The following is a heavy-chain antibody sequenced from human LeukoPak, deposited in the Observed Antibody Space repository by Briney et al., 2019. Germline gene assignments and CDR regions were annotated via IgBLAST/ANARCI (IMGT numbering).Heavy chain of an antibody. CDR1: GYTFTGYY. V-gene: IGHV1-18*04. CDR2: ISAYNGNT. D-gene: IGHD3-10*01. Sequence: GSVKVSCKASGYTFTGYYMHWVRQAPGQGLEWMGWISAYNGNTNYAQKLQGRVTMTTDTSTSTAYMELRSLRSDDTAVYYCARVAEYYYGSGSYLDYWGQGTLVTVSS. J-gene: IGHJ4*02. CDR3: ARVAEYYYGSGSYLDY.